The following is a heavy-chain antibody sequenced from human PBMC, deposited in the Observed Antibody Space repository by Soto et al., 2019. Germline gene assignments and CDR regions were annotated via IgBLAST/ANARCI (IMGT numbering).Heavy chain of an antibody. CDR2: IIPIFGTA. D-gene: IGHD6-13*01. CDR3: ARWDSSWSYFDY. CDR1: GGTFSSYA. V-gene: IGHV1-69*13. J-gene: IGHJ4*02. Sequence: SAKVSCKASGGTFSSYAISWVRQAPGQGLEWMGGIIPIFGTANYAQKFQGRVTITADESTSTAYMELSSLRSEDTAVYYCARWDSSWSYFDYWGQGTLVTVS.